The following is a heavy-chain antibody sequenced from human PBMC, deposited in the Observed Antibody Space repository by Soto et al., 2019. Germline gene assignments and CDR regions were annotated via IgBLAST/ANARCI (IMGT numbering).Heavy chain of an antibody. Sequence: QVQLVQSGDEVKKPGASVKVSCKASGYSFTSYGVSWVRQAPGQGLEWMGWISAYNGDTHYAQKVQGRVTMTTDTSATTVYRELRSLRPDDTAVYYCARDQGAGQYGMDVWGQGTTVTVSS. CDR1: GYSFTSYG. CDR3: ARDQGAGQYGMDV. V-gene: IGHV1-18*01. CDR2: ISAYNGDT. J-gene: IGHJ6*02.